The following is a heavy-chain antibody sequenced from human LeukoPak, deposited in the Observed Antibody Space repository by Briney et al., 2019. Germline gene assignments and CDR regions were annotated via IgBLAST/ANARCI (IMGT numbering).Heavy chain of an antibody. V-gene: IGHV4-38-2*01. CDR3: ARGLGYCSSTSCYVGIFDY. CDR2: IYHSGST. Sequence: SETLPLTCAVSGYSISSGYYWGWIRQPPGKGLEWIGSIYHSGSTYYNPSLKSRVTISVDTSKNQFSLKLSSVTAADTAVYYCARGLGYCSSTSCYVGIFDYWGQGTLVTVSS. J-gene: IGHJ4*02. D-gene: IGHD2-2*01. CDR1: GYSISSGYY.